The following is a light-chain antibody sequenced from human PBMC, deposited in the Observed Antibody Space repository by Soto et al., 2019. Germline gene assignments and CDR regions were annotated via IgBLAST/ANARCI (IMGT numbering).Light chain of an antibody. V-gene: IGKV3-20*01. Sequence: EIVLTHSPGTLSLSPCERAALSCSASQSVSSSYLGWYQQKPGQAPRLLIYGASSRATGIPDRFSGSGSGTDFTLTISRLEPEDFAVYYCQQYGSSPWTFGQGTKVDIK. CDR1: QSVSSSY. CDR3: QQYGSSPWT. CDR2: GAS. J-gene: IGKJ1*01.